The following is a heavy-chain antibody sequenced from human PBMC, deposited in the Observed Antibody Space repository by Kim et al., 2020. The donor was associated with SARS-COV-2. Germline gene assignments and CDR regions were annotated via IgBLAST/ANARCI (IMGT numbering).Heavy chain of an antibody. V-gene: IGHV3-74*01. J-gene: IGHJ3*02. CDR1: GLTFSSFW. Sequence: GGSLRLSCAASGLTFSSFWMVWVRQAPGQRLISVSRLNSDGTSTHYADSAKGRFTISRDKTKNTLYLQMNSLRAEDTAIYYCWWFSRSRDAFDIWGQGTMVTVS. CDR2: LNSDGTST. D-gene: IGHD2-15*01. CDR3: WWFSRSRDAFDI.